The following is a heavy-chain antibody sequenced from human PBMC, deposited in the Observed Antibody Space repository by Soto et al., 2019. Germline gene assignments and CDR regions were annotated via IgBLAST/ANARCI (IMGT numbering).Heavy chain of an antibody. CDR1: GFTFSSYA. CDR2: ISYDGSNK. J-gene: IGHJ6*02. Sequence: QVQLVESGGGVVQPGRSLRLSCAASGFTFSSYAMHWVRQAPGKGLEWVAVISYDGSNKYYADSVKGRFTISRDNSKNTQYLQMNRLRAEDTAGSYCARSMLERRFWPGGGVEYYYYGMDVWGQGTTVTVSS. CDR3: ARSMLERRFWPGGGVEYYYYGMDV. V-gene: IGHV3-30-3*01. D-gene: IGHD1-1*01.